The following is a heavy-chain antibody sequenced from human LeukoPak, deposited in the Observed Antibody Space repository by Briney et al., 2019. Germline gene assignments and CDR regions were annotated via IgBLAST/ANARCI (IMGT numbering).Heavy chain of an antibody. CDR1: VYSFTSYY. J-gene: IGHJ3*02. CDR2: IRPYGGRT. D-gene: IGHD3-3*01. Sequence: ASETVSCKASVYSFTSYYMYWVRLAPAPGMEWMGTIRPYGGRTSYAQKFLGRVTMTRDASTSTVYLELSSLRFEDTAVYYCARERVVGRGDDACDIWGQGTMVTASS. CDR3: ARERVVGRGDDACDI. V-gene: IGHV1-46*01.